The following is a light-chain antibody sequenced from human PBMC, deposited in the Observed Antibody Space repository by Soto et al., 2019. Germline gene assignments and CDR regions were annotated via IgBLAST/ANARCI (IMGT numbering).Light chain of an antibody. Sequence: QSVLTQPASVSGSPGQSITISCAGSSRDVGAYGHVSWYQHHPGKAPKFILYEVDHRPSGVSDRFSGSQSGDTASLTISGLQAGAEAEYYCRSDPNRGTSVFGSGTKVTVX. CDR1: SRDVGAYGH. CDR3: RSDPNRGTSV. CDR2: EVD. V-gene: IGLV2-14*01. J-gene: IGLJ1*01.